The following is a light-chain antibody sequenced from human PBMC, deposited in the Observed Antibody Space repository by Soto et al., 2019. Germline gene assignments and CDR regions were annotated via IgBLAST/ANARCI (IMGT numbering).Light chain of an antibody. CDR1: QSVSSSY. CDR2: GAS. J-gene: IGKJ3*01. Sequence: EIVLTQSPGTLSLSPGERATLSCRASQSVSSSYLGWYQQKPGQAPRLLIYGASSRPTGIPDRFSGSGSGTDFTLTISRLEPEDFAVYYCQQYGSAPITFGHGTKVDI. V-gene: IGKV3-20*01. CDR3: QQYGSAPIT.